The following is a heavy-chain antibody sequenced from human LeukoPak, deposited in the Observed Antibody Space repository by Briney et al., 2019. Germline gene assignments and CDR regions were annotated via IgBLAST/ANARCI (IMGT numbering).Heavy chain of an antibody. Sequence: QPGGSLRLSCAASGFTFSSYAMSWVRQAPGKGLEWVSAISGSGGSTYYADSVKGRFTISRDNSKNTLYLQMNSLRAEDTAVYYCARAGYYYGSGSNFDYWGQGTLVTVSS. CDR2: ISGSGGST. J-gene: IGHJ4*02. V-gene: IGHV3-23*01. CDR1: GFTFSSYA. CDR3: ARAGYYYGSGSNFDY. D-gene: IGHD3-10*01.